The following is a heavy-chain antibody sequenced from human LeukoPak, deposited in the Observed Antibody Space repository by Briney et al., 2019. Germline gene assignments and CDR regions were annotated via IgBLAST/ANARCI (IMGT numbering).Heavy chain of an antibody. V-gene: IGHV3-23*01. D-gene: IGHD6-13*01. CDR3: ASWVWPAPRDY. Sequence: GGSLRLSCAASGFTFSSYAMSWVRQAPGKGLEWVSAISGSGGSTYYADSVKGRFTISRGNSKNTLYLQMNSLRAEDTAVYYCASWVWPAPRDYWGQGTLFTVSS. CDR1: GFTFSSYA. CDR2: ISGSGGST. J-gene: IGHJ4*02.